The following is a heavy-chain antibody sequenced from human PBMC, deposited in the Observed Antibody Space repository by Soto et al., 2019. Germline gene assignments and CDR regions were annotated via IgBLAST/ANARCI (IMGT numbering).Heavy chain of an antibody. V-gene: IGHV1-18*01. J-gene: IGHJ4*02. Sequence: GASVKFSCKASGYTFTSYGISWVRQAPGQGLEWMGWISAYNGNTNYAQKLQGRVTMTTDTSTSTAYMELRSLRSDDTAVYYCARSSSIWGSWDYCGQGALVTVSS. D-gene: IGHD6-13*01. CDR2: ISAYNGNT. CDR1: GYTFTSYG. CDR3: ARSSSIWGSWDY.